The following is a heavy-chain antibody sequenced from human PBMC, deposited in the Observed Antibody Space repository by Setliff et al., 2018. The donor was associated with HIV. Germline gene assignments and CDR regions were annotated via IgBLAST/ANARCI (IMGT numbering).Heavy chain of an antibody. Sequence: PGGSLRLSCAASGFMFTSYAMTWVRQAPGKGLEWVSTIRGSGDTTHYADFVKGRFTISRDNSENTLYLQMNSLRAEDMAVYYCANRLNYIVATDYWGQGTLVTVSS. CDR1: GFMFTSYA. D-gene: IGHD5-12*01. J-gene: IGHJ4*02. V-gene: IGHV3-23*01. CDR3: ANRLNYIVATDY. CDR2: IRGSGDTT.